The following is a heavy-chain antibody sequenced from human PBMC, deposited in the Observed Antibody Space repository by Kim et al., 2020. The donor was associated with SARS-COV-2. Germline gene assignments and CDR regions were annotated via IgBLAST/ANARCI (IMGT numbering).Heavy chain of an antibody. D-gene: IGHD3-10*01. V-gene: IGHV3-48*04. CDR3: VRENYLSFDI. J-gene: IGHJ3*02. Sequence: GGSLRLSCATSGFTLSLYSMNWVRQSPGKGLEWVSHISGAGTITKHADSVKGRFTISRDNAKNSLFLQMNGLRTEDTAVYYCVRENYLSFDIGGQGPMVT. CDR2: ISGAGTIT. CDR1: GFTLSLYS.